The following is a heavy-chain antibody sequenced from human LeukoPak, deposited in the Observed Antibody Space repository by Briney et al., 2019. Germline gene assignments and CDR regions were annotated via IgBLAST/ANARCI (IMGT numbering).Heavy chain of an antibody. CDR3: AREKWGSFDY. Sequence: EPGGSLRLSCAGSGFTFSSCNMNWVRQAPGKGLEWVSYISSSSRTTYYADSVKGRFTISRDNAKNSLYLQMNSLRDEDTAVYYCAREKWGSFDYWGQGTLVTVSS. CDR2: ISSSSRTT. D-gene: IGHD1-26*01. CDR1: GFTFSSCN. V-gene: IGHV3-48*02. J-gene: IGHJ4*02.